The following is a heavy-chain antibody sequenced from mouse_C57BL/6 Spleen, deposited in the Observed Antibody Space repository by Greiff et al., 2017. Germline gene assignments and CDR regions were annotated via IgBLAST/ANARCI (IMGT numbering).Heavy chain of an antibody. J-gene: IGHJ2*01. CDR1: GYTFTDYY. D-gene: IGHD2-1*01. CDR2: IYPGSGNT. CDR3: ARGIYGNYNFDY. V-gene: IGHV1-76*01. Sequence: QVQLKESGAELVRPGASVKLSCKASGYTFTDYYINWVKQRPGQGLEWIARIYPGSGNTYYNEKFKGKATLTAEKSSSTAYMQLSSLTSEDSAVYFCARGIYGNYNFDYWGQGTTLTVSS.